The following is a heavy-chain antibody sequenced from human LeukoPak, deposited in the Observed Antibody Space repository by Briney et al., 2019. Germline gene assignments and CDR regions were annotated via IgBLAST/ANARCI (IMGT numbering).Heavy chain of an antibody. V-gene: IGHV3-33*01. Sequence: PGGSLRLFCAASGFTFSTYGMHWVRQAPGKGLEWVALMLYDGSNEYYAASVKGRFTISRDNSKNTLYLQMNSLRAEDTAVYYCARRSYYYDSSGVDYWGQGTLVTVSS. J-gene: IGHJ4*02. CDR2: MLYDGSNE. CDR3: ARRSYYYDSSGVDY. CDR1: GFTFSTYG. D-gene: IGHD3-22*01.